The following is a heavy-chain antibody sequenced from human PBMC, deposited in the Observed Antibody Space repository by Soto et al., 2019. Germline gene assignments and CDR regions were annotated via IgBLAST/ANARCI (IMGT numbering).Heavy chain of an antibody. Sequence: SQTLSLTCTVSGGSISSSSYYWGWIRQPPGKGLEWIGSIYYSGSTYYNPSLKSRVTISVDASKNQFYLKLSSVTAAETAVYYCARVGFEYYYGMDVWGQGTTVTVSS. V-gene: IGHV4-39*07. J-gene: IGHJ6*02. CDR3: ARVGFEYYYGMDV. CDR2: IYYSGST. D-gene: IGHD3-9*01. CDR1: GGSISSSSYY.